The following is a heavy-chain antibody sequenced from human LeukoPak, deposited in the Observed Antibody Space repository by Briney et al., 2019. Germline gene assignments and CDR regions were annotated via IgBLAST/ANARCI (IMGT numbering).Heavy chain of an antibody. Sequence: PGRPLRLSCEGSGFDFSRYGMHWVRQAPGKGLEGVAMIWFDESNKYYVDSVQGRFTISRDNSKNMMYLQMNSLRVEDTAVYYCAKEAQSSGRYLPEYYFDSWGQGTLVTVSS. CDR3: AKEAQSSGRYLPEYYFDS. CDR1: GFDFSRYG. J-gene: IGHJ4*02. V-gene: IGHV3-33*06. D-gene: IGHD3-22*01. CDR2: IWFDESNK.